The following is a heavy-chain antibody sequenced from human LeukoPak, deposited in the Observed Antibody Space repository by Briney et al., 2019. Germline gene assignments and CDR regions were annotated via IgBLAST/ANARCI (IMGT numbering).Heavy chain of an antibody. J-gene: IGHJ5*02. CDR3: AQTREPAAPYDWFDP. V-gene: IGHV4-30-4*08. D-gene: IGHD2-2*01. CDR2: IYYSGST. Sequence: SQTLSLTXTVSGGSISSGDYYWSWIRQPPGKGLDWIGYIYYSGSTYYNPSLKSRVTISVDTSKNQFSLKLSSVTAADTAVYYCAQTREPAAPYDWFDPWGQGTLVTVSS. CDR1: GGSISSGDYY.